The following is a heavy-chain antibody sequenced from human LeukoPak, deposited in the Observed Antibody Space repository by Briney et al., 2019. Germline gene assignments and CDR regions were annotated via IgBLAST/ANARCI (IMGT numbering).Heavy chain of an antibody. Sequence: ASETLSLTCAVYGGSFSGYYWSWIRQPPGKGLEWIGEINHSGSTNYNPSLKSRVTISVDTSKNQFSLKLSSVTAADTAVYYCARTDGSGSYYKPWDAFDIWGQGTMVTVSS. CDR3: ARTDGSGSYYKPWDAFDI. CDR1: GGSFSGYY. CDR2: INHSGST. V-gene: IGHV4-34*01. D-gene: IGHD3-10*01. J-gene: IGHJ3*02.